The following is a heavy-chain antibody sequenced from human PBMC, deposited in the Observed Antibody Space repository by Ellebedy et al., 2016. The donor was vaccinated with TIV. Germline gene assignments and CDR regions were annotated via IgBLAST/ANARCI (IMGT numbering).Heavy chain of an antibody. CDR1: GASITTYY. CDR2: MSYSGST. D-gene: IGHD3-9*01. V-gene: IGHV4-59*12. CDR3: ARGPGRYTPGYGFDS. Sequence: MPSETLSLTCNVSGASITTYYWNWIRQSPGKGLEWIGYMSYSGSTNYNPSLKSRVTISVDTSKNQFSLRLSSVTAADTALYYCARGPGRYTPGYGFDSWGQGALVTVSS. J-gene: IGHJ5*01.